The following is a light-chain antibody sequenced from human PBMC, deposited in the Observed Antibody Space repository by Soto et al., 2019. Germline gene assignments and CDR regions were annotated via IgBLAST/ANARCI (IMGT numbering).Light chain of an antibody. CDR3: QQYRSFPFT. V-gene: IGKV1-16*02. J-gene: IGKJ3*01. CDR2: AAS. Sequence: DIQMTQSPSSLSASVGDGVTITCQASEDIRNYVAWFQQKPGKAPRSLISAASILESGVPSKFSGSGSGTDFTLTISSLQPEDFATYYCQQYRSFPFTVGPGTKVDIK. CDR1: EDIRNY.